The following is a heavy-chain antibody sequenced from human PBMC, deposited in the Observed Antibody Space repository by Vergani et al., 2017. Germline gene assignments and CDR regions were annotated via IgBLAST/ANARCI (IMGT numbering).Heavy chain of an antibody. CDR2: ISGSGGST. V-gene: IGHV3-23*01. D-gene: IGHD5-18*01. Sequence: EVQLLESGGGLVQPGGSLRLSCAASGFTFSSYAMSWVRQAPGKGLEWVSAISGSGGSTYYADAVKGRFTISRDNSKNTLYLQMNSLRAEDTAVYYCAKDTAMGGYFDYWGQGTLVTVSS. CDR3: AKDTAMGGYFDY. J-gene: IGHJ4*02. CDR1: GFTFSSYA.